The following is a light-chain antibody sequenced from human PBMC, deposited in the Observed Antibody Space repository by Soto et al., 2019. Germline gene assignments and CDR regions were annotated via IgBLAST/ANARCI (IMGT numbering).Light chain of an antibody. Sequence: AHGQARSIIKKKTSSDVGGYNYVSWYQQHPGKAPKLMIYDVSKRPSGVSNRFSGSKSGNTASLTISGLQAEDEADYYCSSYTSSTTLAFGPGTKVTVL. V-gene: IGLV2-14*04. CDR3: SSYTSSTTLA. CDR1: SSDVGGYNY. CDR2: DVS. J-gene: IGLJ1*01.